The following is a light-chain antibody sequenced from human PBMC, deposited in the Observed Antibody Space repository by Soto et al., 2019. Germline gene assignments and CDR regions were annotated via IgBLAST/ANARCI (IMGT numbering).Light chain of an antibody. V-gene: IGKV3-15*01. J-gene: IGKJ1*01. CDR1: QSVSNN. CDR2: GAS. Sequence: EIVLTQSPATLSLSPGERATLSCRASQSVSNNLAWYQQKPGRAPTLLLYGASTRATGIPARLSGSGSGTELTLTISSLQSEDFAVYYCQQYNNWWTFGQGTKVEIK. CDR3: QQYNNWWT.